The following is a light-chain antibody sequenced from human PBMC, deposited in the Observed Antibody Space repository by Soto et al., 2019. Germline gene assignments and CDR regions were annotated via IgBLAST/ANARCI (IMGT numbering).Light chain of an antibody. CDR2: WAS. V-gene: IGKV4-1*01. CDR3: QQYFNAPQL. CDR1: QSVLYSSNNKNY. J-gene: IGKJ2*01. Sequence: DIVMTQSPDSLAVSLGERATINCKSSQSVLYSSNNKNYLAWYQQKPGQPPKLLISWASTRESGVPDRFSGSGSGTDFTLTISSLQAEDVAVYYCQQYFNAPQLFGQGTKLEIK.